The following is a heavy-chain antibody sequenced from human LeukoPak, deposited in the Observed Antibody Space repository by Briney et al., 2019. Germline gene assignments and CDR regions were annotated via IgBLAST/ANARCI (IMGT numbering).Heavy chain of an antibody. CDR2: IYYGGTT. V-gene: IGHV4-39*01. CDR3: ARLVYYYYYMDV. D-gene: IGHD2-21*01. CDR1: GGSISSNSYY. J-gene: IGHJ6*03. Sequence: PSETLSLTCTVSGGSISSNSYYWGWVRQPPGKGLEWIGSIYYGGTTYYDPSLKSRVTISVDTSKNQFSLKLGSVTAADTAVYYCARLVYYYYYMDVWGKGTTVTVAS.